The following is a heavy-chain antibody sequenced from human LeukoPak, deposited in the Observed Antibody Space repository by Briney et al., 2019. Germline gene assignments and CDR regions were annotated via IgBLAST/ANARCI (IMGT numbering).Heavy chain of an antibody. Sequence: PSETLSLTCAVYGGSFSGYYWSWIRQPPGKGLEWIGEINHSGSTNYNPSLKSRVTISVDTSKNQFSLKLSSVTAADTAVYYCARGHFRPNYYGSGSYLESPYYYYGMDVWGQGTTVTVSS. CDR1: GGSFSGYY. CDR2: INHSGST. CDR3: ARGHFRPNYYGSGSYLESPYYYYGMDV. V-gene: IGHV4-34*01. D-gene: IGHD3-10*01. J-gene: IGHJ6*02.